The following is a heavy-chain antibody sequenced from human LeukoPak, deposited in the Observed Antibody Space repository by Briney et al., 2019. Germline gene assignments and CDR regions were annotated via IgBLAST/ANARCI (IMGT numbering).Heavy chain of an antibody. CDR1: GLTFTNHG. V-gene: IGHV3-30*02. D-gene: IGHD4-23*01. Sequence: GGSLRLSCVTSGLTFTNHGFHWLRQAADKGLEWVAFVRNDGYDTYHSNSVKGRFSISRDDSKNTVYLQMNSLRAEDTALYYCARDRGKDYFGDWGQGTQVTVSS. CDR2: VRNDGYDT. CDR3: ARDRGKDYFGD. J-gene: IGHJ4*02.